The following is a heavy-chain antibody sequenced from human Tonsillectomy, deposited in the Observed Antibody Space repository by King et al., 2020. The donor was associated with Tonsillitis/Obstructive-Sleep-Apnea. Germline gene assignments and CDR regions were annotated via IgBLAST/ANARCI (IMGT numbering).Heavy chain of an antibody. D-gene: IGHD5-12*01. J-gene: IGHJ4*02. Sequence: VQLVESGGGLVKPGRSLRLSCAASGFTFDDYAMHWVRPAPGKGLEWVSGISWNSGSIGYGESVKGRFTISRDNYKNSLYLQMKSMRAEETALYYCAIDMLPLSGYEGRCFDYWGQGPLVTVSS. CDR2: ISWNSGSI. V-gene: IGHV3-9*01. CDR1: GFTFDDYA. CDR3: AIDMLPLSGYEGRCFDY.